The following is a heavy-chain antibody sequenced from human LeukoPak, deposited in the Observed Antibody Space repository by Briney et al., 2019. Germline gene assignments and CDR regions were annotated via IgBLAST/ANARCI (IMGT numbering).Heavy chain of an antibody. V-gene: IGHV3-74*01. CDR2: INTDGSST. CDR3: AMTTYYYDSSGYLYY. D-gene: IGHD3-22*01. Sequence: PGGSLRLSCAASGFTFSSYWMHWVRQAPGKGLVWVSRINTDGSSTSYADSVKGRFTISRDNAKNTLYLQMNSLRAEDTAVYYCAMTTYYYDSSGYLYYWGQGTLVTVSS. J-gene: IGHJ4*02. CDR1: GFTFSSYW.